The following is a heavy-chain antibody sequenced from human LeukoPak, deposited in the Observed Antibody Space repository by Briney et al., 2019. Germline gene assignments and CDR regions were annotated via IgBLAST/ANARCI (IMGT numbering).Heavy chain of an antibody. CDR2: ISYDGNNK. D-gene: IGHD7-27*01. CDR1: GFSFNMFP. CDR3: ARGGNWGYFDY. Sequence: QPGGSLRLSCAASGFSFNMFPMHWVRQAPGKGLECVAVISYDGNNKYYADSVSGRFTISRDNSKNTLFLQMNSLRTEDTAIYHCARGGNWGYFDYWGQGTLVTVSS. J-gene: IGHJ4*02. V-gene: IGHV3-30*04.